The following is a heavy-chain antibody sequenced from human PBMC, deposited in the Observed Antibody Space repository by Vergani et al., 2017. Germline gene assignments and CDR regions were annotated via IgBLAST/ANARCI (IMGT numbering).Heavy chain of an antibody. J-gene: IGHJ6*02. CDR2: ISSSGSTI. V-gene: IGHV3-48*03. CDR1: GFTFSSYE. Sequence: EVQLVESGGGLVQPGGSLRLSCAASGFTFSSYEMNWVRQAPGKGLEWVSYISSSGSTIYYADSVKGRFTISRDYAKNSLYLQMNSLRAEDTAVYYCARDDYGDYFGYYYYYGMDVWGQGTTVTVSS. D-gene: IGHD4-17*01. CDR3: ARDDYGDYFGYYYYYGMDV.